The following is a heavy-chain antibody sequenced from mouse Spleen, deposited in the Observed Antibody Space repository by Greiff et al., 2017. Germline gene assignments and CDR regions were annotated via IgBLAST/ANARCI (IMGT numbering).Heavy chain of an antibody. CDR2: IRSKSNNYAT. D-gene: IGHD2-4*01. CDR3: VRHWDYDYSFAY. J-gene: IGHJ3*01. CDR1: GFSFNTYA. Sequence: GGGLVQPKGSLKLSCAASGFSFNTYAMNWVRQAPGKGLEWVARIRSKSNNYATYYADSVKDRFTISRDDSESMLYLQMNNLKTEDTAMYYCVRHWDYDYSFAYWGQGTLVTVSA. V-gene: IGHV10-1*01.